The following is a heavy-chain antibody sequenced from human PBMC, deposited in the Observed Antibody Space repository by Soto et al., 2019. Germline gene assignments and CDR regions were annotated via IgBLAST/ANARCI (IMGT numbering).Heavy chain of an antibody. V-gene: IGHV3-21*03. CDR1: GFTFSSYS. D-gene: IGHD3-10*01. J-gene: IGHJ6*03. Sequence: EVQLVESGGGLVKPGGSLRLSCAASGFTFSSYSMNWVRQAPGKGLEWVSSISSSSSYIYYADSVKGRFTIARDNATKSLHLQMSSLRAEDTAVYYCARMARGQWFGELSYHYYYMDGWGKGTTVTVSS. CDR2: ISSSSSYI. CDR3: ARMARGQWFGELSYHYYYMDG.